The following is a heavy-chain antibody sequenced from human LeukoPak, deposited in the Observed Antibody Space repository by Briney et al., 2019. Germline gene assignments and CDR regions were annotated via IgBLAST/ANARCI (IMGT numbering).Heavy chain of an antibody. J-gene: IGHJ4*02. D-gene: IGHD3-3*01. CDR3: ARDRDDFWSGYYSDFDY. Sequence: GGSLRLSCAASGFTFSSYWMSWVRQAPGKGLEWVSSISSSSSYIYYADSVKGRFTISRDNAKNSLYLQMNSLRAEDTAVYYCARDRDDFWSGYYSDFDYWGQGTLVTVSS. V-gene: IGHV3-21*01. CDR2: ISSSSSYI. CDR1: GFTFSSYW.